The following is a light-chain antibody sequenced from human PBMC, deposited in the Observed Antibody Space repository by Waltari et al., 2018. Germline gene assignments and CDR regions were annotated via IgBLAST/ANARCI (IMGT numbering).Light chain of an antibody. CDR3: QQYSSSPELS. CDR1: QSVGSTY. Sequence: EIVLTQSPGTLSLSPGERATLSCRASQSVGSTYLAWYQQKPGQSPRLLIYGASSRATGIPDRFSGSGSGTDFTLTISRLEPEDFALYYCQQYSSSPELSFGGGTKVEIK. V-gene: IGKV3-20*01. CDR2: GAS. J-gene: IGKJ4*01.